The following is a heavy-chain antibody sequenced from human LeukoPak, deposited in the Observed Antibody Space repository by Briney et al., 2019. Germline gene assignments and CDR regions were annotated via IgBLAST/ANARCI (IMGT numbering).Heavy chain of an antibody. CDR2: IWYDGSTK. Sequence: GRSLRLSCAASGFTFSSYGMHWVRQSPGKGLEWVAVIWYDGSTKVYADSVKGRFTISRDNSRNTLYLQVNSLRAEDTAVYYCARDRYSSMWSVFEYWGQGALVTVSS. J-gene: IGHJ4*02. V-gene: IGHV3-33*01. D-gene: IGHD6-13*01. CDR3: ARDRYSSMWSVFEY. CDR1: GFTFSSYG.